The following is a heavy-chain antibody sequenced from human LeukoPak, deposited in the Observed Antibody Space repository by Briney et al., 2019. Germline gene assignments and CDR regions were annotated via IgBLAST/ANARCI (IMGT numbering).Heavy chain of an antibody. CDR1: GGSFSGYY. CDR3: ARYWRSRNWFDP. D-gene: IGHD2-2*01. Sequence: SETLSLTCAVYGGSFSGYYWSWIRQPPGKGPEWIGEINHSGSTNYNPSLKSRVTISVDTSKNQFSLKLSSVTAADTAVYYCARYWRSRNWFDPWGQGTLVTVS. CDR2: INHSGST. V-gene: IGHV4-34*01. J-gene: IGHJ5*02.